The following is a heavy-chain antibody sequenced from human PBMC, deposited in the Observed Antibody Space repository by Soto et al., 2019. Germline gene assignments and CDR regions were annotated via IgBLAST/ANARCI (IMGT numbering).Heavy chain of an antibody. CDR3: ARMGRSESDYDFWSGYPLDV. D-gene: IGHD3-3*01. CDR1: GGSFSGYY. V-gene: IGHV4-34*01. CDR2: INHSGST. Sequence: SETLSLTCAVYGGSFSGYYWSWIRQPPGKGLEWIGEINHSGSTNYNPSLKSRVTISVDTSKNQFSLKLSSVTAADTAVYYCARMGRSESDYDFWSGYPLDVWGQGTTVTVSS. J-gene: IGHJ6*02.